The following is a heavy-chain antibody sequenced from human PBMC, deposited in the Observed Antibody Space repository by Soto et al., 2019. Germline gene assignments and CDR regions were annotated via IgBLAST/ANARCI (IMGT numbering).Heavy chain of an antibody. CDR2: INHSGST. Sequence: QVQLQQWGAGLLKPSETLSLTCAVYGGSFSGYYWSWIRQPPGKGLEWIGEINHSGSTNYNPSLKSRXXIXVXXPKNQFYLKLSSVTAGDTAVYYCARYCSSTGGFDYWGQGTLVTVSS. CDR3: ARYCSSTGGFDY. CDR1: GGSFSGYY. J-gene: IGHJ4*02. V-gene: IGHV4-34*01. D-gene: IGHD2-2*01.